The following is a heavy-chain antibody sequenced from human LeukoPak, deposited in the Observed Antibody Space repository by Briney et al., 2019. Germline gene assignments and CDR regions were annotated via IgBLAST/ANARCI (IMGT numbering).Heavy chain of an antibody. CDR3: GRECLYYDSSGNLRGDY. Sequence: SETLSLTCTVSGGSISSSYWSWIRQPAGKGLEWIGRVYSSGTTNFNPSLRSRVTMSIDTAKNQFSLKLTSVTAADTAVYFCGRECLYYDSSGNLRGDYWGPGTLVTVSS. V-gene: IGHV4-4*07. CDR1: GGSISSSY. J-gene: IGHJ4*02. CDR2: VYSSGTT. D-gene: IGHD3-22*01.